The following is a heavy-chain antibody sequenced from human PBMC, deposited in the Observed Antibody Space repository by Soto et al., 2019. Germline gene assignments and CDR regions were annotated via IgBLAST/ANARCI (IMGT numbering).Heavy chain of an antibody. Sequence: SETLSLTCAVSGGYITSANWWSWVRQPPGKGLEWIGKIHDSGSTNNNPSLKSRVTTSVDTSKNQVSLRLYSVTAADTGVYYCARLRRLAPVANYYYHSMDVWGQGTTVTVSS. V-gene: IGHV4-4*02. CDR2: IHDSGST. CDR1: GGYITSANW. J-gene: IGHJ6*02. CDR3: ARLRRLAPVANYYYHSMDV. D-gene: IGHD5-12*01.